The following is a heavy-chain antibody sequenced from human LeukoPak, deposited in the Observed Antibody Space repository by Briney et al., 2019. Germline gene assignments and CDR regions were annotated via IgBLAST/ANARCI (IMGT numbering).Heavy chain of an antibody. J-gene: IGHJ5*02. CDR2: ISGSGGST. D-gene: IGHD3-16*01. V-gene: IGHV3-23*01. CDR3: AKEGVMITFGGVLWFAP. CDR1: GFTFSSYA. Sequence: GGSLRLSCAASGFTFSSYATSWVRQAPGKGLEWVSAISGSGGSTYYADSVKGRFTISRDNSKNTLYMQMKSLRAEDTAVYYCAKEGVMITFGGVLWFAPWGQGTLVTVSS.